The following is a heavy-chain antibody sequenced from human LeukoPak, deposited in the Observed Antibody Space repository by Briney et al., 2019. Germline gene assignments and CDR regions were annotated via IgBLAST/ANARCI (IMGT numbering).Heavy chain of an antibody. CDR2: INHSGST. CDR3: ARAQYSSSSYYYYGMDV. Sequence: PSETLSLTCAVYGGSFSGYYWSWIRQPPGKGLEWIGEINHSGSTNYNPSLKSRVTISVDTSKNQFSLKLSSVTAVDTAVYYCARAQYSSSSYYYYGMDVWGQGTTVTVSS. CDR1: GGSFSGYY. J-gene: IGHJ6*02. V-gene: IGHV4-34*01. D-gene: IGHD6-6*01.